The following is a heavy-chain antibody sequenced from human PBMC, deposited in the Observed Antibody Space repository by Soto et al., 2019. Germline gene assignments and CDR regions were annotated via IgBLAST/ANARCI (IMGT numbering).Heavy chain of an antibody. CDR1: GYTFTNYG. D-gene: IGHD3-10*01. Sequence: QVQLVQSGGEVKKPGASVKVSCKASGYTFTNYGISWVRQAPGQGLEWMGWINVYNGNTKYAQKVQGRVTMTTDTPTSTAYMELRSLRSDDTAVYYCARGVGSGSYYNQYTWFDPWGQGTLVTVSS. CDR2: INVYNGNT. J-gene: IGHJ5*02. V-gene: IGHV1-18*01. CDR3: ARGVGSGSYYNQYTWFDP.